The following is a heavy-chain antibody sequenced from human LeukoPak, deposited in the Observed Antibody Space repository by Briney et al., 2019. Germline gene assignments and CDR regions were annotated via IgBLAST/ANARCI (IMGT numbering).Heavy chain of an antibody. CDR1: GFTFSSYS. V-gene: IGHV3-21*01. D-gene: IGHD1-26*01. CDR2: ISSSSSYI. Sequence: GGSLRLSCAASGFTFSSYSMNWVRQAPGKGLEWVSSISSSSSYIYYADSVKGRFSISRDNSKNALYLQMNSLRTEDTAVYYCARDSILGAVLNYFDYWGQGTLVTVSS. CDR3: ARDSILGAVLNYFDY. J-gene: IGHJ4*02.